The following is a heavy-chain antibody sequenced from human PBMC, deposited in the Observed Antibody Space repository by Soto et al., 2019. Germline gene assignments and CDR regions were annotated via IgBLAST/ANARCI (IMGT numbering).Heavy chain of an antibody. D-gene: IGHD5-18*01. V-gene: IGHV4-61*08. Sequence: SETLSLTCAVSGGSISSGGYSWSWIRQPPGKGLEWIGYMYHSGSTYYNPSLKSRVTISVDTSKNQFSLKLSSVTAADTAVYYCARDRSTLDTAMATYYYYGMDVWGQGTTVTV. CDR2: MYHSGST. J-gene: IGHJ6*02. CDR1: GGSISSGGYS. CDR3: ARDRSTLDTAMATYYYYGMDV.